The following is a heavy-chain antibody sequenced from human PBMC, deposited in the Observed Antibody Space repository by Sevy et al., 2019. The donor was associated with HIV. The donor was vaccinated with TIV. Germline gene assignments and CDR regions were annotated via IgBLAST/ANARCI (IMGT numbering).Heavy chain of an antibody. CDR3: AGENAWGRGYS. CDR1: GGSITSLY. V-gene: IGHV4-59*08. CDR2: IYYNGHI. J-gene: IGHJ4*02. Sequence: SETLSLTCTVSGGSITSLYWNWIRQPPGKGLEWTANIYYNGHINYNPSLKSRVTLSLDTSKNQFSLRLSSVIAADTAMYYCAGENAWGRGYSWGQGTLVTVSS. D-gene: IGHD1-26*01.